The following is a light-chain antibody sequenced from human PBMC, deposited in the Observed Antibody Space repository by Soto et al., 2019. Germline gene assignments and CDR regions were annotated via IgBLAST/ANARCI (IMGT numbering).Light chain of an antibody. CDR2: KVS. CDR3: MQGTHWPPYT. V-gene: IGKV2-30*01. CDR1: QSLAYIDGNTY. Sequence: EVVMTQSPLSLPVTLGQPASISCSSSQSLAYIDGNTYLSWFQQRPGQSPRRLIYKVSNRESEVPDRFSGSGSGTDVPRKISRVEAEDVGVYYCMQGTHWPPYTFGQGTKLEIK. J-gene: IGKJ2*01.